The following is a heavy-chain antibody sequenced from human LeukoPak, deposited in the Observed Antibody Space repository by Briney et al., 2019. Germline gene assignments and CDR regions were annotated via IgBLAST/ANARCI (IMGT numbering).Heavy chain of an antibody. J-gene: IGHJ4*02. CDR1: GYTFTSYD. CDR2: INIGKGNT. V-gene: IGHV1-3*04. CDR3: ARDKAGPDY. Sequence: ASVKVSCTASGYTFTSYDMHWVRQAPGQRLEWMGWINIGKGNTKYSEIFQGRVTITRDTSASTAYMELSSLTSEDTAVYYCARDKAGPDYWGQGTLVTVSS.